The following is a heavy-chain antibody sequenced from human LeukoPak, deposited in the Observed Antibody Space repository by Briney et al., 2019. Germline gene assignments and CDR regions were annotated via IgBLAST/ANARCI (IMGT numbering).Heavy chain of an antibody. D-gene: IGHD5-18*01. CDR1: GGSISSYY. V-gene: IGHV4-59*01. J-gene: IGHJ6*02. CDR2: IYYSENT. Sequence: SETLSLTCTVSGGSISSYYWSWIRQPPGKGLEWIGYIYYSENTNYNPSLKSRVTISVDPSKNQFSLKLSSVTAADTAVYYCARESPYSYGSYYYYGMDVWGQGTTVTVSS. CDR3: ARESPYSYGSYYYYGMDV.